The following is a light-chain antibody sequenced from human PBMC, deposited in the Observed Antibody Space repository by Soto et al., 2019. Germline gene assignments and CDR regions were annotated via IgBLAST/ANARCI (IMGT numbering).Light chain of an antibody. J-gene: IGLJ2*01. CDR1: TSNIGNNA. CDR3: ASWDDSFHGVI. CDR2: YDN. V-gene: IGLV1-36*01. Sequence: QSVLTQPPSESAAPRQRVTISCSGGTSNIGNNAVNWYRQVPGQAPTLVMYYDNVLPSGVSDRFSGSESGTSASLTINNLQSEDEADYYCASWDDSFHGVIFGGGTKLTVL.